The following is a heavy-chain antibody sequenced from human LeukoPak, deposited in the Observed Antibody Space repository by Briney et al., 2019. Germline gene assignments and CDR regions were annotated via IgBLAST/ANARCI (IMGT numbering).Heavy chain of an antibody. D-gene: IGHD6-19*01. CDR3: ARDSGRGVAGNLDY. V-gene: IGHV1-69*13. CDR2: IIPIFGTA. J-gene: IGHJ4*02. CDR1: GGTFSRYA. Sequence: SVKVSCKASGGTFSRYAISWVRQAPGQGLEWMGGIIPIFGTANYAQKFQGRVTITADESTSTAYMELSSLRSEDTAVYYCARDSGRGVAGNLDYWGQGTLVTVTS.